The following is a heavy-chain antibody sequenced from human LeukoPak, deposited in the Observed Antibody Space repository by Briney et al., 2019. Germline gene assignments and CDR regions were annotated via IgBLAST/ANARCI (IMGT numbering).Heavy chain of an antibody. D-gene: IGHD3-10*01. J-gene: IGHJ4*02. CDR1: GGSISSTNYY. CDR3: ARGEDTDYYGSGSPFDY. V-gene: IGHV4-39*07. CDR2: IYYSGNT. Sequence: KPSETLSLTCTVSGGSISSTNYYWGWIRQPPGKGLEWIGSIYYSGNTYYNPSLKSRVTISVDKSKNQFSLKLSSVTAADTAVYYCARGEDTDYYGSGSPFDYWGQGTLVTVSS.